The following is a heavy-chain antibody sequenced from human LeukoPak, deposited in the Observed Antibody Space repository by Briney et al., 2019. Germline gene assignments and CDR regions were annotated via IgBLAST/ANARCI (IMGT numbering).Heavy chain of an antibody. D-gene: IGHD6-13*01. CDR2: ISGSGGST. Sequence: AGGSLRLSFAASGFTFSSYAMSWVRQAPGKGLEWVSAISGSGGSTYYADSVKGRFTISRDNSKNTLYLQMNSLRAEDTAVYYCAKALNTIGYSSSWYPNWFDPWGQGTLVTVSS. V-gene: IGHV3-23*01. CDR1: GFTFSSYA. CDR3: AKALNTIGYSSSWYPNWFDP. J-gene: IGHJ5*02.